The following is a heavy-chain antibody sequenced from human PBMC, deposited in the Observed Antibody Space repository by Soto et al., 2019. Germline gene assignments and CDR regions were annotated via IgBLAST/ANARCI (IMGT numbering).Heavy chain of an antibody. CDR2: IYWDDDK. D-gene: IGHD5-18*01. V-gene: IGHV2-5*02. J-gene: IGHJ6*02. CDR3: AHRLNSPPDYYYYYGMDV. Sequence: QITLKESGPTLVKPTQTLTLTCTFSGFSLSTSGVGVGWIRQPPGKALEWLALIYWDDDKRYSPSLKSRLTITKDTSKNQVVLTMTNMDPVDTATYYCAHRLNSPPDYYYYYGMDVWGQGTTVTVSS. CDR1: GFSLSTSGVG.